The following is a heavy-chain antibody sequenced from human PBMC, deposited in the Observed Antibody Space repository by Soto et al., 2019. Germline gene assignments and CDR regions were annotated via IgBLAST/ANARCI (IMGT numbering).Heavy chain of an antibody. CDR1: GFTFSSYA. J-gene: IGHJ5*02. CDR2: ISGSGGST. D-gene: IGHD3-9*01. V-gene: IGHV3-23*01. Sequence: PGGSLRLSCAASGFTFSSYAMSWVRQAPGKGLEWVSAISGSGGSTYYADSVKGRFTISRDNSKNTLYLQMNSLRAEDTAVYYCAKYLGPRALYDILTGEINWFDPWGQGTLVTVSS. CDR3: AKYLGPRALYDILTGEINWFDP.